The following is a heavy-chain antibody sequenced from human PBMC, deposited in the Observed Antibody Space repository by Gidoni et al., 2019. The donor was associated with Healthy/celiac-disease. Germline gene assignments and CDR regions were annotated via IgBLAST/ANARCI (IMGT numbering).Heavy chain of an antibody. J-gene: IGHJ4*02. Sequence: DVQLLASGGGLVQPGGSLRLSCSASGFTFSSYAMSWVREAQGKLLEWVSGISGGGGSRYYADSGEGGFTISRDNAKNRLYLQMNSLRAEDTVVYYWAEEPYPDYWGQGTLVTVS. CDR3: AEEPYPDY. CDR2: ISGGGGSR. D-gene: IGHD2-21*01. V-gene: IGHV3-23*01. CDR1: GFTFSSYA.